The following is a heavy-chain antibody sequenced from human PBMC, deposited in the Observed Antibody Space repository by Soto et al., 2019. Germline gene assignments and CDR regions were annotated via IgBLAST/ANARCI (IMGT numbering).Heavy chain of an antibody. D-gene: IGHD3-10*01. CDR3: AREWYYGSGSYTNNWFDP. Sequence: GASVKVSCKASGYTFTSYGISWVRQAPGRGLGWMGWISAYNGNTNYAQKLQGRVTMTTDTSTSTAYMELRSLRSDDTAVYYCAREWYYGSGSYTNNWFDPWGQGTLVTVSS. CDR1: GYTFTSYG. V-gene: IGHV1-18*01. J-gene: IGHJ5*02. CDR2: ISAYNGNT.